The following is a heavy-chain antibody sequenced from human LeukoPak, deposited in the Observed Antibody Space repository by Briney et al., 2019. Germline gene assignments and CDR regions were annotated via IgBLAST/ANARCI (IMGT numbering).Heavy chain of an antibody. Sequence: NPSETLSLTCTVSGDSINSGNYYWGWIRQPPGKGLEWIGSISYSGSTYYNPSLKSRVTILVDTSKSQFSLKLNSVTAADTAVYYCARDSRRDVFTGYYRSHPGYWGQGTLVTVSS. J-gene: IGHJ4*02. CDR1: GDSINSGNYY. CDR3: ARDSRRDVFTGYYRSHPGY. V-gene: IGHV4-39*07. CDR2: ISYSGST. D-gene: IGHD3-9*01.